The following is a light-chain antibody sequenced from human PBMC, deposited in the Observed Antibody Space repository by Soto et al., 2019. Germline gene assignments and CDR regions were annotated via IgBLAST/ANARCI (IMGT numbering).Light chain of an antibody. J-gene: IGKJ1*01. V-gene: IGKV3-11*01. CDR2: DAS. CDR1: QSVINNY. Sequence: EIVLTQSPGTLSLSPGERATLSCRASQSVINNYLAWYQQKAGQAPRLLIYDASTRAAGIPARFSASGSGTDFTLTISDVQPEDFALYYCHQRQSWPRTFGQGTKVDIK. CDR3: HQRQSWPRT.